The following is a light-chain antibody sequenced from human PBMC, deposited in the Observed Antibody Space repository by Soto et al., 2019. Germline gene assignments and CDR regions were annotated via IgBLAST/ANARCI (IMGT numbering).Light chain of an antibody. CDR1: SSDVGTYNL. V-gene: IGLV2-14*02. J-gene: IGLJ1*01. CDR2: KVS. CDR3: SSYTTSSTYV. Sequence: QSVLAQHASVSGSPGQSITISCTGTSSDVGTYNLVSWYQQYAGKAPKLIIYKVSNRPSGVSNRFSGSKSGNTASLTISGLQAADEADYYCSSYTTSSTYVFGTGTKVTVL.